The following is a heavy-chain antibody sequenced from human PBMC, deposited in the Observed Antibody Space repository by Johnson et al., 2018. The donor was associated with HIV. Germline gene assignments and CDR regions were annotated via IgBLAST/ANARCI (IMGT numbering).Heavy chain of an antibody. CDR2: ISGSGNSI. V-gene: IGHV3-48*04. Sequence: VQLVESGGGLVQPGGSLRLSCAASGFTFSSYAMSWVRQAPGKGLEWVSYISGSGNSIYYADSVKGRFTISRDNAKNSLYLQMNSLRAEDTAVYYCARGGVGDVFDIWGQGTMVTVSS. J-gene: IGHJ3*02. CDR1: GFTFSSYA. D-gene: IGHD1-26*01. CDR3: ARGGVGDVFDI.